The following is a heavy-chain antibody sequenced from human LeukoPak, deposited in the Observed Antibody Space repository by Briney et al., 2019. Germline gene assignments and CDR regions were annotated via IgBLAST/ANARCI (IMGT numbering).Heavy chain of an antibody. CDR2: INHSGST. J-gene: IGHJ3*02. V-gene: IGHV4-30-2*01. CDR1: GGSISSGGYY. CDR3: ARDVAYSSSSGAFDI. Sequence: PSQTLSLTCTVSGGSISSGGYYWSWLRQPPGKGLEWIGEINHSGSTNYNPSLKSRVTISIDTSKNQFSLKLSSVTAADTAVYYCARDVAYSSSSGAFDIWGHGTMVTVSS. D-gene: IGHD6-6*01.